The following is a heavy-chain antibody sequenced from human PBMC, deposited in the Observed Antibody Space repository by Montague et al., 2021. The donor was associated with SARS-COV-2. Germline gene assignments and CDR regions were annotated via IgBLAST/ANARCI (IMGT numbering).Heavy chain of an antibody. CDR1: GASVGSSD. V-gene: IGHV4-59*02. CDR2: FYSVGST. CDR3: ARETMTADAFDI. D-gene: IGHD1-14*01. J-gene: IGHJ3*02. Sequence: SETLSLTCTVSGASVGSSDWGWVRQSPGKGLEWVGYFYSVGSTDYNPSLKSRATISRDTSKNQFSLKVRSVTAADTAVYYCARETMTADAFDIWGQATMVTVSS.